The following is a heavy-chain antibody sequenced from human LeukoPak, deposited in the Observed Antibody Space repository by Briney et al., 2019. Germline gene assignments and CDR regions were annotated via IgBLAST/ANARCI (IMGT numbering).Heavy chain of an antibody. Sequence: PGGSLRLSCAASGFTFSSYSMNWVRQAPGKGLEWVSYISSSSSTIYYADSVKGRFTISRDNAKNSLYLQMNSLRAEDTAVYYCARTLSSNWYDYWGQGTLVTVSS. CDR1: GFTFSSYS. D-gene: IGHD2/OR15-2a*01. CDR2: ISSSSSTI. J-gene: IGHJ5*01. V-gene: IGHV3-48*04. CDR3: ARTLSSNWYDY.